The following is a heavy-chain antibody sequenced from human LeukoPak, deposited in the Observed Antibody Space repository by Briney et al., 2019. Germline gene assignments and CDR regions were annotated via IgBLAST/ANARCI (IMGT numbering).Heavy chain of an antibody. D-gene: IGHD2-15*01. V-gene: IGHV3-7*03. CDR2: INQDESAK. CDR3: ARVLRYCSGGNCYSGGLGYMDV. Sequence: GGSLRLSCAASGFTFSSYGMHWVRQAPGKGLEWVASINQDESAKFYVDSVKGRFTISRDNAKNSLFLQMNSLRAEDTAVYYCARVLRYCSGGNCYSGGLGYMDVWGKGTTVTISS. J-gene: IGHJ6*03. CDR1: GFTFSSYG.